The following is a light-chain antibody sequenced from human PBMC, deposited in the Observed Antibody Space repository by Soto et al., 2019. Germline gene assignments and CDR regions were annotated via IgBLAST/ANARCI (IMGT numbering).Light chain of an antibody. Sequence: EIVLTQSPGTLSLSPGERATLSCRASQSVSSSYLAWYQQKPGQAPRLLIYGASSRATGNPDRFSGSGSGTDFALTISRLEPEDFAVYYCQHYGSSPSFGPGTKVDIK. J-gene: IGKJ3*01. CDR1: QSVSSSY. CDR2: GAS. V-gene: IGKV3-20*01. CDR3: QHYGSSPS.